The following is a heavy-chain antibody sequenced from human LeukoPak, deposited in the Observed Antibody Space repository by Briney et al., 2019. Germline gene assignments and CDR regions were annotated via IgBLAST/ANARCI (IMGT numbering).Heavy chain of an antibody. Sequence: GGSLRLSCTVSGFTVSSNSMSWVRQVPGKGLEWVSFIYSGTIHYSDSVKGRFTISRDNSKNTLYLQMNSLRAEDTAVYYCARDRTYYDILTGYYMSAFDIWGQGTMVTVSS. J-gene: IGHJ3*02. D-gene: IGHD3-9*01. V-gene: IGHV3-53*01. CDR1: GFTVSSNS. CDR2: IYSGTI. CDR3: ARDRTYYDILTGYYMSAFDI.